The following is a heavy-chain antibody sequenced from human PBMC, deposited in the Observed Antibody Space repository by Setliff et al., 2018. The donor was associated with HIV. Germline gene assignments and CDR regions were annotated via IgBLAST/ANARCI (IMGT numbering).Heavy chain of an antibody. D-gene: IGHD3-10*01. CDR3: ARHPNYYGSGSNNYEPLYFDY. CDR1: GYSISSGYY. J-gene: IGHJ4*02. CDR2: IYHSGST. V-gene: IGHV4-38-2*01. Sequence: SETLSLTCAVSGYSISSGYYWGWIRQPPGKGLEWIGSIYHSGSTYYNPSLKSRVTISVDTSKNQFSLKLSSVTAADTAVYYCARHPNYYGSGSNNYEPLYFDYWGQGTLVTVSS.